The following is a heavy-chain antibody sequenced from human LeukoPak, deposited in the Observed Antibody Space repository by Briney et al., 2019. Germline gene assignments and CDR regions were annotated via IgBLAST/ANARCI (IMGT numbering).Heavy chain of an antibody. CDR1: GGSFSGYY. CDR2: INHSGST. V-gene: IGHV4-34*01. Sequence: SETLSLTCAVYGGSFSGYYWSWIRQPPGKGQEWIGEINHSGSTNYNPSLKSRVTISVDTSKNQFSLKLSSVTAADTAVYYCARGEQQLAPSTYWGQGTLVTVSS. D-gene: IGHD6-13*01. CDR3: ARGEQQLAPSTY. J-gene: IGHJ4*02.